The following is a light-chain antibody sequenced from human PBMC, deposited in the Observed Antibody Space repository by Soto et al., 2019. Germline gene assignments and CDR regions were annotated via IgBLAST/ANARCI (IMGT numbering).Light chain of an antibody. CDR2: AAS. CDR3: QQANSFPWT. CDR1: QSLSHF. V-gene: IGKV1-12*01. J-gene: IGKJ1*01. Sequence: DIQMTQSPSSLSASVGDRVTITVRASQSLSHFLNWYQQKPGKAPKLLIYAASTLQSGVPSRFSGSESGTDFTLTISSLRPEDFATYYCQQANSFPWTFGQGTKV.